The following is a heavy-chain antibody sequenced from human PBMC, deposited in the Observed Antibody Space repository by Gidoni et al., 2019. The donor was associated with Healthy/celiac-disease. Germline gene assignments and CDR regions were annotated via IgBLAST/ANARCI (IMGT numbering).Heavy chain of an antibody. CDR3: ARDKNYYFDY. CDR2: IYHSGST. V-gene: IGHV4-38-2*02. Sequence: QVQLQESGPGLVKPSETLSLTCTVSGYSISSGSYWGWIRQPPGKGLEWIGSIYHSGSTYYNPSLKSRVTISVDTSKNQFSLKLSSVTAADTAVYYCARDKNYYFDYWGQGTLVTVSS. J-gene: IGHJ4*02. CDR1: GYSISSGSY.